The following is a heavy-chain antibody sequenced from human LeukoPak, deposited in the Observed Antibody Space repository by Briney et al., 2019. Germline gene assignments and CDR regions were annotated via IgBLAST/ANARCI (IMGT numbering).Heavy chain of an antibody. Sequence: PGGSLRLSCAASGLTLGRYWMHWFRQAPGTELVWVARSNSDGKITDYADSVRGRFTTSRDNTKNTVYLQMSSLRAEDTGVYYCARDHHDFWSGYPNYWGQGTLVIVSS. V-gene: IGHV3-74*01. D-gene: IGHD3-3*01. J-gene: IGHJ4*02. CDR3: ARDHHDFWSGYPNY. CDR2: SNSDGKIT. CDR1: GLTLGRYW.